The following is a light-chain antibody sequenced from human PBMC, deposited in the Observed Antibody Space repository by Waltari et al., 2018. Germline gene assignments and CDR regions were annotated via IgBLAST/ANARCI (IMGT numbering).Light chain of an antibody. CDR2: SDR. CDR3: SSWDDSRNTVV. V-gene: IGLV1-44*01. J-gene: IGLJ2*01. CDR1: SANIGNNF. Sequence: QTMLTQPPSASGTPGQRVTLSCSGSSANIGNNFVNWYQQLPETAPKLLIYSDRRRPSGVPDRFSASKSGTSASLAISGLQSEDEGLYYCSSWDDSRNTVVFGGGTKLTVL.